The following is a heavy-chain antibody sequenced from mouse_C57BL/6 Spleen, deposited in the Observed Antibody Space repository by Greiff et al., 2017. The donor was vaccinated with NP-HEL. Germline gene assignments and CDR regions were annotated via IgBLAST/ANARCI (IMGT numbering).Heavy chain of an antibody. D-gene: IGHD2-3*01. Sequence: QVHVKQSGAELVRPGASVKLSCKASGYTFTDYYINWVKQRPGQGLEWIARIYPGSGNTYYNEKFKGKATLTAEKSSSTAYMQLSSLTSEDSAVYFCAYDGYPYYAMDYWGQGTSVTVSS. CDR1: GYTFTDYY. CDR3: AYDGYPYYAMDY. CDR2: IYPGSGNT. J-gene: IGHJ4*01. V-gene: IGHV1-76*01.